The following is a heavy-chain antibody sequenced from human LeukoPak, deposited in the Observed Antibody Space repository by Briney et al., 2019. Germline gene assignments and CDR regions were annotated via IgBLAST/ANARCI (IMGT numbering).Heavy chain of an antibody. CDR2: INANNGNT. J-gene: IGHJ4*02. D-gene: IGHD2-8*01. V-gene: IGHV1-18*01. CDR3: ARAAPRDCTNGICWVDY. CDR1: GYRFTNYG. Sequence: VASVKVSCKGSGYRFTNYGFTWVRQAPGQGLEWMGWINANNGNTNSAQRLQGRVTMTIDTSTNTTYMDLRSLRSDDTAVYYCARAAPRDCTNGICWVDYWGQGTLVTVSS.